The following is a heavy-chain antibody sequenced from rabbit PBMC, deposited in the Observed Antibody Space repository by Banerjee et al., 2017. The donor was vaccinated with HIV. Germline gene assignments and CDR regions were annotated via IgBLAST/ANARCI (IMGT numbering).Heavy chain of an antibody. V-gene: IGHV1S40*01. CDR2: IAAGISSNT. CDR1: GLDFSSSYH. CDR3: AGEREYAFNL. J-gene: IGHJ4*01. Sequence: QSLEESGGDLVKPGASLTLTCTASGLDFSSSYHVCWVRQAPGKGLEWIACIAAGISSNTYYASWAKGRFTISKTSSTTVTLQMTSLTAADTATYFCAGEREYAFNLWGPGTLVTVS.